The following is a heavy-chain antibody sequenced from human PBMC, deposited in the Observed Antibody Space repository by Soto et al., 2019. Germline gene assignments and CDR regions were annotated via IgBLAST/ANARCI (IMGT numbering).Heavy chain of an antibody. CDR3: AGMLCCSDLLFDY. J-gene: IGHJ4*02. CDR2: IQYREST. V-gene: IGHV4-39*01. CDR1: DDSITSGAYY. Sequence: QLQESGPGLVKPSETLSLTCTVSDDSITSGAYYWSLIRQPPGKGLQWIGSIQYRESTYSNPSLKSRVTMALDKSKIQFSLRLTSVTAPDTAVYFCAGMLCCSDLLFDYWGQGILVTVSS. D-gene: IGHD3-10*01.